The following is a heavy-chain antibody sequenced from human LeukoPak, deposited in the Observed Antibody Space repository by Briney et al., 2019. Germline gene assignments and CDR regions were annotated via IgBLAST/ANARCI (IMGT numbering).Heavy chain of an antibody. J-gene: IGHJ5*02. Sequence: ASVKVSCKASGYTFTTYAIHWVRQAPGRSLEWMGRINAGNGDAKYSQNFHDRITITRDTSASTVYMELTSLRPEDTAVYYCGKSAPSGFDTWGQGTLVTVSS. CDR2: INAGNGDA. V-gene: IGHV1-3*01. CDR3: GKSAPSGFDT. CDR1: GYTFTTYA.